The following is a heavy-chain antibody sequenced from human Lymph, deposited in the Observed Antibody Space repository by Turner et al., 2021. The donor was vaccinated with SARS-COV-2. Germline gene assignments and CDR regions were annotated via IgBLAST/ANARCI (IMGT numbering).Heavy chain of an antibody. CDR1: GYTFTSYY. D-gene: IGHD3-10*01. Sequence: QVQLVQSGAEVKKPGASVKVSCKASGYTFTSYYMHWVRQAPGQGLEWMGIINPSGGGTNYAQKFQGRVTMTRDTSTSTVYMELTSLRSEDTTVYYCAKDQSSYYFHSGEDYWGQGTLVTVSS. CDR3: AKDQSSYYFHSGEDY. V-gene: IGHV1-46*03. CDR2: INPSGGGT. J-gene: IGHJ4*02.